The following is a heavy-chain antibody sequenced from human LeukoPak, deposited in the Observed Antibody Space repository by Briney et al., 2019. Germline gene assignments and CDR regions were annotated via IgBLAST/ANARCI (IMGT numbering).Heavy chain of an antibody. CDR2: IYYSGST. J-gene: IGHJ6*02. V-gene: IGHV4-59*01. Sequence: SETLSLTCTVSGGSISSYYWSWIRQPPGKGLEWIGYIYYSGSTNYNPSLKSRVTISVDTSKNQLSLKLSSVTAADTAVYYCAREGDGRDRRYYYYGMDVWGQGTTVTVPS. D-gene: IGHD5-24*01. CDR1: GGSISSYY. CDR3: AREGDGRDRRYYYYGMDV.